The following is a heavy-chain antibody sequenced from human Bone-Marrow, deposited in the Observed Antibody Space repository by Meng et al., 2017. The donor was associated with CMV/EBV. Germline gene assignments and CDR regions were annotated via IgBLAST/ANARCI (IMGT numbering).Heavy chain of an antibody. V-gene: IGHV3-23*01. CDR1: GFTFTNFA. J-gene: IGHJ4*02. Sequence: SCAASGFTFTNFARSWFRQAPGKGLEWVSSITADGWIYYADSVKGRFTISSDNSKSALYLQMNSLRAEDTAVYYCVRDVWGWYSGDNWGQGALVTVSS. CDR3: VRDVWGWYSGDN. D-gene: IGHD6-19*01. CDR2: ITADGWI.